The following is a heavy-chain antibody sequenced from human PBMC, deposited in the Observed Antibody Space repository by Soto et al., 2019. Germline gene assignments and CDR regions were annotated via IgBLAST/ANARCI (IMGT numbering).Heavy chain of an antibody. J-gene: IGHJ4*02. CDR2: ISDSGVST. Sequence: GGSLRLSCAASGLTFSNSAMSWVRQAPGKGLDWVSSISDSGVSTYYADSVKGRFTISRDNSKSTLYLQMNSLRAEDTAVYYCAKETYSGSYHFDYWGQGTLVTVSS. D-gene: IGHD1-26*01. V-gene: IGHV3-23*01. CDR1: GLTFSNSA. CDR3: AKETYSGSYHFDY.